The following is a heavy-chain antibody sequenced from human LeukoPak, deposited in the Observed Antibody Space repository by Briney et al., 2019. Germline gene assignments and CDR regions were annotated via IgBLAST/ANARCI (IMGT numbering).Heavy chain of an antibody. CDR2: ISSRGST. D-gene: IGHD4-23*01. CDR1: GGSISGSSYY. CDR3: ARVDYGGNSCTFDV. J-gene: IGHJ3*01. V-gene: IGHV4-39*01. Sequence: SETLSLTCSVSGGSISGSSYYWGWVRQPPGQGLEWIGSISSRGSTYYNPSLKTRVTISVDTSKNQFSLKLTSVTAADTAVYYCARVDYGGNSCTFDVWGQGTMVTVSS.